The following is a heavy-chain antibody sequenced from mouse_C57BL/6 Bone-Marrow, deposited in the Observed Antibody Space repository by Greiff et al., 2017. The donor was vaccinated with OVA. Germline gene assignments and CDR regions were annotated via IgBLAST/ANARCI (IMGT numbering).Heavy chain of an antibody. CDR2: LSTGGGST. CDR3: ERQGITTVVANYAIDY. J-gene: IGHJ4*01. CDR1: GFTFSDYY. D-gene: IGHD1-1*01. Sequence: DVMLVESGGGLVQPGGSLKLSCAASGFTFSDYYMYWVRQTPEKRLEWVAYLSTGGGSTYYPDTVKGRFTISRDNAKNTLYLQMSRLKSEDTAMYYGERQGITTVVANYAIDYWGQGTSVTVSS. V-gene: IGHV5-12*01.